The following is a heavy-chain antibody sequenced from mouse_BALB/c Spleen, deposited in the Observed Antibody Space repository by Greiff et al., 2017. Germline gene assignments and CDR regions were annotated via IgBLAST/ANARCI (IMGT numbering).Heavy chain of an antibody. CDR2: ISDGGSYT. CDR3: ARGLGDY. CDR1: GFTFSDYY. J-gene: IGHJ4*01. Sequence: EVQVVESGGGLVKPGGSLKLSCAASGFTFSDYYMYWVRQTPEKRLEWVATISDGGSYTYYPDSVKGRFTISRDNAKNNLYLQMSSLKSEDTAMYYCARGLGDYWGQGTSVTVSS. V-gene: IGHV5-4*02.